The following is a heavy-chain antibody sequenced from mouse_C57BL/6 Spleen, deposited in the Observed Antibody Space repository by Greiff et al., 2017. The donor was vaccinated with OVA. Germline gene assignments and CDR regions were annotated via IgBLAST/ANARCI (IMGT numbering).Heavy chain of an antibody. CDR1: GYTFTSYW. D-gene: IGHD1-1*01. CDR2: IHPNSGST. Sequence: QVQLKESGPELVKPGASVKLSCKASGYTFTSYWMHWVKQRPGQGLEWIGMIHPNSGSTNYNEKFKSKATLTVDKSSSTAYMQLSSLTSEDSAVYYCARGPITTVVATDFDVWGTGTTVTVSS. CDR3: ARGPITTVVATDFDV. V-gene: IGHV1-64*01. J-gene: IGHJ1*03.